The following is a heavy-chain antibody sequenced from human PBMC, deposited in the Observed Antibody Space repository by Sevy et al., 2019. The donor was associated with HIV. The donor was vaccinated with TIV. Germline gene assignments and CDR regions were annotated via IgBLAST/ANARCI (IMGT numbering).Heavy chain of an antibody. CDR2: INEDGSEK. J-gene: IGHJ4*02. V-gene: IGHV3-7*01. D-gene: IGHD2-21*01. Sequence: GGSLRLSCSVSGFNFSTYAMHWVRQAPGKGLEWVANINEDGSEKYYVDSVKGRFTISRDNARKSLHLQMNSLRAEDTAIYYCARDVAAGDFWGQGTLVTVSS. CDR1: GFNFSTYA. CDR3: ARDVAAGDF.